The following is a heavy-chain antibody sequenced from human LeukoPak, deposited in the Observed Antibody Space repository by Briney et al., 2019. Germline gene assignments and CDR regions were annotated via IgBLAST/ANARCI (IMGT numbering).Heavy chain of an antibody. D-gene: IGHD6-6*01. J-gene: IGHJ4*02. Sequence: SETLSLTCTVSGGSTSSYYWSWIRQPPGKGLEWIGYIYYSGSTNYNPSLKSRVTISVDTSKNQFSLKLSSVTAADTAVYYCARGVGSSVDYWGQGTLVTVSS. CDR1: GGSTSSYY. V-gene: IGHV4-59*01. CDR3: ARGVGSSVDY. CDR2: IYYSGST.